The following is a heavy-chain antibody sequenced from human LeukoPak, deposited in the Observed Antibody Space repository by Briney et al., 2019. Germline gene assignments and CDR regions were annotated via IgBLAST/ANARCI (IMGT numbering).Heavy chain of an antibody. V-gene: IGHV1-18*04. CDR3: ARGQLWLLSPHFDY. J-gene: IGHJ4*02. Sequence: ASVKVSCKASGYTFTSYGISWVRQAPGQGLEWMGWISAYNGNTNYAQKLQGRVTMTTGTSTSTAYMELRSLRSDDTAVYYCARGQLWLLSPHFDYWGQGTLVTVSS. D-gene: IGHD5-18*01. CDR2: ISAYNGNT. CDR1: GYTFTSYG.